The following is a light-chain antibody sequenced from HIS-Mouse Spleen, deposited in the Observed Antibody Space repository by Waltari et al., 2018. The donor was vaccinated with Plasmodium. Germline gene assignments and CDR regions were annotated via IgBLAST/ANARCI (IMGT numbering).Light chain of an antibody. CDR2: DVS. CDR1: SSDVGGYNY. V-gene: IGLV2-11*01. CDR3: CSYTGSYTLV. Sequence: QSALTQPRSVSGSPGQSVTISCTGTSSDVGGYNYVSLYQQHPGKAPKLMIYDVSKRPSGVPDPFSGSKSGNTASLTISGLQAEDEADYYCCSYTGSYTLVFGGGTKLTVL. J-gene: IGLJ2*01.